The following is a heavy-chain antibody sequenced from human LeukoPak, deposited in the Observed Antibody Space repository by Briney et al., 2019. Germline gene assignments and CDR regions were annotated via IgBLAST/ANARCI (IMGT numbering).Heavy chain of an antibody. J-gene: IGHJ4*02. CDR1: GYTFTSYY. CDR3: ARVQYSGYDFDY. D-gene: IGHD5-12*01. V-gene: IGHV1-46*01. Sequence: GASVKVSCKASGYTFTSYYMHWVRQAPGQGLEWMGIINPSGGSTSYAQKFQGRVTMTRDTSTSAVYMELSSLRSEDTAVYYCARVQYSGYDFDYWGQGTLVTVSS. CDR2: INPSGGST.